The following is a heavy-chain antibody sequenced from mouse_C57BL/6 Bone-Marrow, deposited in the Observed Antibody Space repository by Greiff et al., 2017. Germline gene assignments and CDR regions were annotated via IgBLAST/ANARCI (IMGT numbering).Heavy chain of an antibody. CDR1: GYTFTSYW. CDR3: ARRALYYYCWYFDV. Sequence: QVQLQQSGAELVMPGASVKLSCKASGYTFTSYWMHWVKQRPGQGLEWIGEIDPSDSYTNYNQKFKGKSTLTVDKSSSTAYMQLSSLTSEDSAVYYCARRALYYYCWYFDVWGTGTTVTVSS. V-gene: IGHV1-69*01. J-gene: IGHJ1*03. D-gene: IGHD1-1*01. CDR2: IDPSDSYT.